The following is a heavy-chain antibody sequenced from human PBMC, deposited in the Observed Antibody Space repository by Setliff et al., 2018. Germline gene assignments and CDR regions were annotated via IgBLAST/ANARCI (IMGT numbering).Heavy chain of an antibody. CDR1: GFTFSTFA. CDR2: ISGTGGNT. Sequence: LRLSCAASGFTFSTFAMTWVRQAPGKRLEWVSTISGTGGNTYYADSVQGRFVISRDNSMNTLYLQMNRLRAEDTAVYYCRVWIGDLSRDFWGRGTLVTVSS. CDR3: RVWIGDLSRDF. J-gene: IGHJ4*02. D-gene: IGHD3-10*01. V-gene: IGHV3-23*01.